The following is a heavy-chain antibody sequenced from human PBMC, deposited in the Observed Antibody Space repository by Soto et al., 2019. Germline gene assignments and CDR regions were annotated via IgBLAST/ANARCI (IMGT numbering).Heavy chain of an antibody. D-gene: IGHD2-2*01. Sequence: PGGSLRLSCAASGFTFSSYAMSWVRQAPGKGLEWVSAISGSGGSTYYADSVKGRFTISRDNSKNTLYLQMNSLRAEDTAVYYCGTSPGPLIPAAPYYWGQGTLVTVSS. CDR3: GTSPGPLIPAAPYY. CDR1: GFTFSSYA. V-gene: IGHV3-23*01. CDR2: ISGSGGST. J-gene: IGHJ4*02.